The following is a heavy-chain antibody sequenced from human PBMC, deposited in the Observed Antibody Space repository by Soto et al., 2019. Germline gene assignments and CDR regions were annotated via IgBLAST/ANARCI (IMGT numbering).Heavy chain of an antibody. Sequence: PSETLSLTCAVYGGSFSGYYWSWIRQPPGKGLEWIGEINHSGSTNYNPSLKSRVTISVDTSKNQFSLKLSSVTAADTAVYYCARGMVEGYYYYYGMDVWGQGTTVTVSS. CDR3: ARGMVEGYYYYYGMDV. D-gene: IGHD2-15*01. J-gene: IGHJ6*02. CDR2: INHSGST. CDR1: GGSFSGYY. V-gene: IGHV4-34*01.